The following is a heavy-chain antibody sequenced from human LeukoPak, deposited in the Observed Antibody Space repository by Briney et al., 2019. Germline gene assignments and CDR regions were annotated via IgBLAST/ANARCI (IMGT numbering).Heavy chain of an antibody. V-gene: IGHV3-23*01. D-gene: IGHD5-12*01. Sequence: GGSLRLSCAASGFTFSTYAMSWVRQAPGKGLEWVSGISDSGGSTYYADSVKGRLTISRDNSKNTLYLQMNSLRAEDTAVYYCAKHSYRVDSFTDYWGQGTLVTVPS. J-gene: IGHJ4*02. CDR3: AKHSYRVDSFTDY. CDR1: GFTFSTYA. CDR2: ISDSGGST.